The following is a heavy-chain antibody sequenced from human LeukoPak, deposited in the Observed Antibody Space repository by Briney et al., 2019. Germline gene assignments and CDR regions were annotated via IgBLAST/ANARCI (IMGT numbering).Heavy chain of an antibody. CDR2: ISWNSGSI. Sequence: GGSLRLSCAASGFTFDDYAMHWVRQAPGKGLEWVSGISWNSGSIGYADSVKGRFTISRDNAKNSLYLQMNSLRAEDTALHYCAKDIGRVVVAVLDYWGQGTLVTVSS. CDR1: GFTFDDYA. V-gene: IGHV3-9*01. J-gene: IGHJ4*02. CDR3: AKDIGRVVVAVLDY. D-gene: IGHD2-15*01.